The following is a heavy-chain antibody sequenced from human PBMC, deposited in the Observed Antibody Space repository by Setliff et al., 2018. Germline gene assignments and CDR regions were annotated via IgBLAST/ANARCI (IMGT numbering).Heavy chain of an antibody. Sequence: PSETLSLTCTVSGGSISSSSCQWGWVRQTPGKGLEWIGSIYYSGTAYYNPSLKSRVTISVDTSKNQFSLQVTSVTATDTAVYYCARHEFVGGYYGSVTYRHFDYWGQGSLVTV. CDR3: ARHEFVGGYYGSVTYRHFDY. CDR1: GGSISSSSCQ. V-gene: IGHV4-39*01. CDR2: IYYSGTA. D-gene: IGHD3-10*01. J-gene: IGHJ4*02.